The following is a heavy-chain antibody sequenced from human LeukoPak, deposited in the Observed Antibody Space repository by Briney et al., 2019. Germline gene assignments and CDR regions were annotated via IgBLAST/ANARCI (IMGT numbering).Heavy chain of an antibody. CDR3: AREAIAARTFDY. J-gene: IGHJ4*02. Sequence: PVGSLRLSCAASGFTFSSYSMNWVRQAPGKGLEWVSSISSSSSYIYYADSVKGRFTISRDNAKNSLYLQMNSLRAEDTAVYYCAREAIAARTFDYWGQGTLVTVSS. CDR1: GFTFSSYS. V-gene: IGHV3-21*01. D-gene: IGHD6-6*01. CDR2: ISSSSSYI.